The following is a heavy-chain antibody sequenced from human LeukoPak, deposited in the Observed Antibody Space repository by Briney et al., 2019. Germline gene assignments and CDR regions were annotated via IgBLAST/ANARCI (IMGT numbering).Heavy chain of an antibody. J-gene: IGHJ3*02. CDR3: ARERNADIVATGAFDI. CDR1: GGSISSGGYS. Sequence: SETLSLTCAVSGGSISSGGYSWSWIRQPPGKGLEWIGYIYHSGSTYYNPSLKSRVTISVDRSKNQFSLKLSSVTAADTAVYYCARERNADIVATGAFDIWGQGTMVTVSS. V-gene: IGHV4-30-2*01. D-gene: IGHD5-12*01. CDR2: IYHSGST.